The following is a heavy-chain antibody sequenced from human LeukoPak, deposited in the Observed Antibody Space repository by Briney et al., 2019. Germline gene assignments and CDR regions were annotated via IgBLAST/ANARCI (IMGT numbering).Heavy chain of an antibody. J-gene: IGHJ6*02. CDR3: ARVGEYYYDSSGTAADYYYYYGMDV. Sequence: ASVKVSCKASGYTFTSYDINWVRQATGQGLEWMGWMNPNSGNTRHAQKFQGRVTMTRNTSISTAYMELSSLRSEDTAVYYCARVGEYYYDSSGTAADYYYYYGMDVWGQGTTVTVSS. CDR2: MNPNSGNT. D-gene: IGHD3-22*01. V-gene: IGHV1-8*01. CDR1: GYTFTSYD.